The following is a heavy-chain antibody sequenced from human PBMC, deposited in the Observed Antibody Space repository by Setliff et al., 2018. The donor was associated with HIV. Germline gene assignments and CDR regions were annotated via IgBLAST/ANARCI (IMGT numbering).Heavy chain of an antibody. V-gene: IGHV3-48*02. J-gene: IGHJ4*02. Sequence: LRLSCVASGFTFRDYSMNWVRQAPGKGLEWVSYINNISSTTSYADSVKGRFTISRDNAKNSLYLQMNSLRDEDTAVYFCATLTAAIVATTYYFDYWGQGTLVTVSS. CDR1: GFTFRDYS. CDR2: INNISSTT. CDR3: ATLTAAIVATTYYFDY. D-gene: IGHD5-12*01.